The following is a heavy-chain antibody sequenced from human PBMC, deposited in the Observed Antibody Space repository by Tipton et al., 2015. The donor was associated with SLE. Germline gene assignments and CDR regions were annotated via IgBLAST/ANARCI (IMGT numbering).Heavy chain of an antibody. J-gene: IGHJ4*02. V-gene: IGHV4-39*01. CDR1: GGSISSSSYY. Sequence: LRLSCTVSGGSISSSSYYWGWIRQPPGKGLEWIGSIYYSGSTYYNPSLKSRVTISVDTSKNQFSLKLSSVTAADTAVYYCASSPGIAAAGTFDYWGQGTLVTVSS. CDR2: IYYSGST. D-gene: IGHD6-13*01. CDR3: ASSPGIAAAGTFDY.